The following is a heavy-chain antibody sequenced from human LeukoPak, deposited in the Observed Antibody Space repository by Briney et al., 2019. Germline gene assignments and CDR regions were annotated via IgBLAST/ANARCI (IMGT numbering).Heavy chain of an antibody. D-gene: IGHD4-17*01. V-gene: IGHV4-39*02. CDR1: GGSISSSSYY. CDR2: IYYSGST. Sequence: PSETLSLTCTVSGGSISSSSYYWGWIRQPPGKGLEWIGSIYYSGSTYYNPSLKSRVTISVDTSKNQFSLKLSSVTAADTAVYYCARDPSGYGDYGGFDYWGQGTLVTVSS. J-gene: IGHJ4*02. CDR3: ARDPSGYGDYGGFDY.